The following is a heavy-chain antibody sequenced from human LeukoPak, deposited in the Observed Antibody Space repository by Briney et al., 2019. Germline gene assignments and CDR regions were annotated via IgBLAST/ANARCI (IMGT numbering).Heavy chain of an antibody. CDR1: GFTFNAYN. D-gene: IGHD1-14*01. J-gene: IGHJ4*02. V-gene: IGHV3-7*01. Sequence: GGSLRLSCAASGFTFNAYNIAWIRQAPGKGLEWLATADWAGRATEHTHSVRGRFTMSRDNAKNSIYLEMNSLSAEDTAVYFCVTEYWYRFDYWGRGILVTVSS. CDR2: ADWAGRAT. CDR3: VTEYWYRFDY.